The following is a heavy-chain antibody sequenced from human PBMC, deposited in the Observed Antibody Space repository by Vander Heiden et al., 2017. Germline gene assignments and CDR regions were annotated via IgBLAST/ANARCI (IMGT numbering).Heavy chain of an antibody. CDR1: VFTFSSYG. V-gene: IGHV3-33*01. J-gene: IGHJ4*02. D-gene: IGHD3-9*01. Sequence: QVQLVESGGGVVQPGRALRLSCAASVFTFSSYGMHWVRQAPGKELEWVAVIWFDGTNKYYGDSVKGRFTISRDNSKNTVYLQMNSLRAEDTAVYYCARGTTGYYRGSYFDYWGQGTLVTASS. CDR2: IWFDGTNK. CDR3: ARGTTGYYRGSYFDY.